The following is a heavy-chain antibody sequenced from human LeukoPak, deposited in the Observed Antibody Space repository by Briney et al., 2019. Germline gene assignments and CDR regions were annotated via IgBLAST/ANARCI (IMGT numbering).Heavy chain of an antibody. CDR2: INHSGSI. Sequence: SETLSLTCAVYGGSFSGYYWSWIRQPPGKGLEWNGEINHSGSINYNPSLKSRVTISVDTSKNQFSLKLSSVTAADTAVYYCARGRRGYSYGRTGYYYYMDVWGKGTTVTVSS. V-gene: IGHV4-34*01. CDR3: ARGRRGYSYGRTGYYYYMDV. J-gene: IGHJ6*03. D-gene: IGHD5-18*01. CDR1: GGSFSGYY.